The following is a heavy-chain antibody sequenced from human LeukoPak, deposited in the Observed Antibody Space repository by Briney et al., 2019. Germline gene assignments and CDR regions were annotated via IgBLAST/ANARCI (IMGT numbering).Heavy chain of an antibody. V-gene: IGHV3-30*04. CDR2: ISHDGSNK. Sequence: GGSLRLSCVASGFTFSSYAMHWVRQAPGKGLEWVAVISHDGSNKYYADSVKGRFTISRDNSKNTLFLQMNSLRAEDTAVYYRARERGYCSGTSCYPSNYYYYGMDVWGQGTTVTVSS. J-gene: IGHJ6*02. CDR3: ARERGYCSGTSCYPSNYYYYGMDV. D-gene: IGHD2-15*01. CDR1: GFTFSSYA.